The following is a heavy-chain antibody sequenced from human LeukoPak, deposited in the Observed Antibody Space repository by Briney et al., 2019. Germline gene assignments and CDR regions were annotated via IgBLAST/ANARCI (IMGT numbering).Heavy chain of an antibody. J-gene: IGHJ4*02. Sequence: GASVKVSCKASGYTFTGYYIHWVRQAPGQGLEWIGWINPNSGGTNYVQKFQGRVTMTRDTSITTAYMELSRLTSDDTAVYYCARGGYSYGVDYWGQGTLVTVSS. D-gene: IGHD5-18*01. V-gene: IGHV1-2*02. CDR1: GYTFTGYY. CDR3: ARGGYSYGVDY. CDR2: INPNSGGT.